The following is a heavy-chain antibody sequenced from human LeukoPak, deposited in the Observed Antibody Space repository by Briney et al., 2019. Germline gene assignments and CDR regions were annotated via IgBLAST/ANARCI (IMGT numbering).Heavy chain of an antibody. CDR3: ARVGGYSSGWYASYYYYYYMDV. CDR1: GYSISSGYY. V-gene: IGHV4-38-2*02. CDR2: IYHSGST. D-gene: IGHD6-19*01. Sequence: SETLSLTCTVSGYSISSGYYWGWIRQPPGKGLEWIGSIYHSGSTYYNPSLKSRVTISVDTSKNQFSLKLSSVTAADTAVYHCARVGGYSSGWYASYYYYYYMDVWGKGTTVTVSS. J-gene: IGHJ6*03.